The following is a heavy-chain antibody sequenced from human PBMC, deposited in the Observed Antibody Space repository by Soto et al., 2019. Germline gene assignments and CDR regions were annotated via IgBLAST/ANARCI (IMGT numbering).Heavy chain of an antibody. CDR2: INAGNGNT. CDR1: GYTFTGYA. D-gene: IGHD6-19*01. CDR3: ARAVAVAADFDY. J-gene: IGHJ4*02. V-gene: IGHV1-3*05. Sequence: QVQLVQSGAEEQKPGASVKVCCKASGYTFTGYAMHWVRQAPGQRLAWMGWINAGNGNTKYSQKFQGRVTITRDTSASTAYMGLSSLRSEDTAVYYCARAVAVAADFDYWGQGTLVTVSS.